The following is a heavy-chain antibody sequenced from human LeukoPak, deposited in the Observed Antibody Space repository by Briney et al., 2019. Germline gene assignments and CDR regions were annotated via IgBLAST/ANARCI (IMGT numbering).Heavy chain of an antibody. D-gene: IGHD5-18*01. Sequence: ASVKVSCKASGYPFTGYYLHWVRQAPGQGLEWMGWINPNSGFTNYAQKFQGRVTMTRDTSISTAYMELSRLRSDDTAVYYCARHYGYAGSYYFDCWGQGTLVTVSS. CDR3: ARHYGYAGSYYFDC. J-gene: IGHJ4*02. CDR1: GYPFTGYY. V-gene: IGHV1-2*02. CDR2: INPNSGFT.